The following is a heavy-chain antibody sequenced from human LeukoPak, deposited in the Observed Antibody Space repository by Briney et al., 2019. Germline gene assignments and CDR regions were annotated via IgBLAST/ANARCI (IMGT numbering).Heavy chain of an antibody. CDR2: INPSGGST. CDR1: RYTFTGYY. V-gene: IGHV1-46*01. J-gene: IGHJ4*02. Sequence: ASVKVSCKAYRYTFTGYYMHWVRQAPGQGLEWMGIINPSGGSTSYAQKFQGRVAMTRDMSTSTVYMELSSLRSEDTAVYYCARGERVGAKFVVDYWGQGTLVTVSS. D-gene: IGHD1-26*01. CDR3: ARGERVGAKFVVDY.